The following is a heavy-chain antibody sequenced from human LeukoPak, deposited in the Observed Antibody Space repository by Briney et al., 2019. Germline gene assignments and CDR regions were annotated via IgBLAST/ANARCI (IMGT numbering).Heavy chain of an antibody. J-gene: IGHJ6*03. CDR1: GYTFTSYA. CDR3: ARGPSYYDFWSGYLSYYMDV. Sequence: GASVKVSCKASGYTFTSYAMNWVRQAPGQGLEWMGWINTNTGNPTYAQGFTGRFVFSLDTSVSTAYLRISSLKAEDTAVYYCARGPSYYDFWSGYLSYYMDVWGKGTTVTVSS. D-gene: IGHD3-3*01. V-gene: IGHV7-4-1*02. CDR2: INTNTGNP.